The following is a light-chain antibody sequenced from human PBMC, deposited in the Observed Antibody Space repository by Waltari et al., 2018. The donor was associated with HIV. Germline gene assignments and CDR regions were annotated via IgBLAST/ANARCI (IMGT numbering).Light chain of an antibody. J-gene: IGLJ1*01. V-gene: IGLV2-11*01. Sequence: QSALTQPRSVSGSPGQSVTISCTGTSSDVGGYNYVSWYQQHPGKAPKLMIYDVSKRPSGVPDVFSGSKSGNTASLTISGLQAEDEADYYCCSYAGTRYVFGTGTKVTVL. CDR3: CSYAGTRYV. CDR2: DVS. CDR1: SSDVGGYNY.